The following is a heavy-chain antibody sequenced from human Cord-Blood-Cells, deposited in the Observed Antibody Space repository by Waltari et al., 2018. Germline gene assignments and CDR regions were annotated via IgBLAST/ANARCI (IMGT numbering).Heavy chain of an antibody. CDR1: GFTFSSYS. V-gene: IGHV3-21*01. CDR2: ISSSSSYI. D-gene: IGHD3-22*01. Sequence: EVQLVESGGGLVKPGGSLRLSCAASGFTFSSYSMNWVRQAPGKGLEWVSSISSSSSYIYYADSVKGRFTISRDKAKNSLYLQMNSLRAEDTAVYYCARSPYDSSGYYYYFDYWGQGTLVTVSS. CDR3: ARSPYDSSGYYYYFDY. J-gene: IGHJ4*02.